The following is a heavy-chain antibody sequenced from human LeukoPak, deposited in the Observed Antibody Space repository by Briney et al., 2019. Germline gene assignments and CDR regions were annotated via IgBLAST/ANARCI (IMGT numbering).Heavy chain of an antibody. CDR1: GGSISSYY. V-gene: IGHV4-4*07. Sequence: SETLSLTCTLSGGSISSYYWSCIRQPAGKGREWIGRIYTSGSTNYNPSLKSRVTMSVDTSKNQFSLKLSSVTAADTAVYYCATRETGSYYYYMDVWGKGTTVTVSS. CDR3: ATRETGSYYYYMDV. D-gene: IGHD1-1*01. CDR2: IYTSGST. J-gene: IGHJ6*03.